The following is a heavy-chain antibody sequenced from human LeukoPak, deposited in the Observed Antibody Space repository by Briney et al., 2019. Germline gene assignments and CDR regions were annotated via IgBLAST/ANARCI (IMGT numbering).Heavy chain of an antibody. CDR1: GDSDSRSDSY. J-gene: IGHJ1*01. V-gene: IGHV4-39*01. CDR3: ARRRYYDGSGYLE. D-gene: IGHD3-22*01. CDR2: IYYSGRT. Sequence: SETLSLTCSVSGDSDSRSDSYWDWIRQPRGKGLEWSGTIYYSGRTYYSPSLKSRVTMSVDPSNNQFSLNLRSVTAADTAVYYCARRRYYDGSGYLEWGQGTLLSVSS.